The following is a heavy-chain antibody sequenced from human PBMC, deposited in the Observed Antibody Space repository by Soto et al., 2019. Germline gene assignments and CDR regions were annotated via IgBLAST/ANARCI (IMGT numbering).Heavy chain of an antibody. CDR3: ATYIIPAATETY. D-gene: IGHD2-2*01. CDR2: ISGSGGTI. V-gene: IGHV3-23*01. J-gene: IGHJ4*02. CDR1: GFTFSNYA. Sequence: GGSLRLSCAASGFTFSNYAMSWVRQAPGKGLEWLSGISGSGGTIYYADSVKGRFTISRDNSKNTLSLQMNSLRAEDTAVYYCATYIIPAATETYWGQGTLVTVSS.